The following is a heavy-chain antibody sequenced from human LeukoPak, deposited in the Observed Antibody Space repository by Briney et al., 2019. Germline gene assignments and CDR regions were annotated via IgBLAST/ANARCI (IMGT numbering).Heavy chain of an antibody. Sequence: PGGSLRLSCAASGFTFDDYGMSWVRHAPGKGLEWVSGINWNGGSTGYADSAKGRFTISRDNAKNSLYLQMNRLRAEDTALYYCARVKTIAVAGTVDYWGQGTLVTVSS. CDR1: GFTFDDYG. D-gene: IGHD6-19*01. V-gene: IGHV3-20*04. CDR2: INWNGGST. J-gene: IGHJ4*02. CDR3: ARVKTIAVAGTVDY.